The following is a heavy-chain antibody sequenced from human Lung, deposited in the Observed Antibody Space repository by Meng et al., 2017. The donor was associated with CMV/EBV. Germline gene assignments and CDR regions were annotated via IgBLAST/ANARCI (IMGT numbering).Heavy chain of an antibody. J-gene: IGHJ4*02. CDR2: MYVRGST. D-gene: IGHD1-26*01. Sequence: VHVLEWWLGLVNVWVIVSVSGGVCGVCVVSNIGCIVVRQLPWKGLELIGEMYVRGSTKYNPSLNRRISIALDKSKNHFSMNVNSVTVADTAVYYCARGKQDAWELLAYWGQGALVTVSS. CDR3: ARGKQDAWELLAY. V-gene: IGHV4-4*02. CDR1: GVCVVSNIG.